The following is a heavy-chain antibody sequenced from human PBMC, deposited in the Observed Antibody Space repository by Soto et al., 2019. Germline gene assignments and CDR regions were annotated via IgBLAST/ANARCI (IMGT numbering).Heavy chain of an antibody. CDR3: ARDGTEYYGEYYDY. CDR2: IGTRGNTK. D-gene: IGHD4-17*01. Sequence: GGSLRLSCATSGFTFSDYYMSWIRQAPGKGLEWVSYIGTRGNTKYYADSVRGRFTISRDNAKNSLYLQMNSLRADDTAVYYCARDGTEYYGEYYDYWGQGIPVTVSS. V-gene: IGHV3-11*01. CDR1: GFTFSDYY. J-gene: IGHJ4*02.